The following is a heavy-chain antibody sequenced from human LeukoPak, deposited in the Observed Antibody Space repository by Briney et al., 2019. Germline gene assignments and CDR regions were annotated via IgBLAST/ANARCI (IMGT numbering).Heavy chain of an antibody. Sequence: GGSLRLSCAASGFTFSSYGMHWVRQAPGKGLEWVAVIWYDGSNKYYADSVKGRCTISRDNSKNTPYLQMNSLRAEDTAVYYCAKDARYCSGGSCYGTADAFDIWGQGTMVTVSS. J-gene: IGHJ3*02. D-gene: IGHD2-15*01. V-gene: IGHV3-33*06. CDR1: GFTFSSYG. CDR2: IWYDGSNK. CDR3: AKDARYCSGGSCYGTADAFDI.